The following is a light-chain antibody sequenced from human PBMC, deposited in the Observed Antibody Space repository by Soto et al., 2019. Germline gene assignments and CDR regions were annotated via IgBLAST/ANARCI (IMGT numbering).Light chain of an antibody. Sequence: QSALTQPRSVSGSPGQSVTISCTGTSSDVGGYNFVSWCQQHPGKAPKLMIYDVSKRPSGVPDRFSGSKSGNTASLTISGLQAEYEADYYCSSYAGRYTWVFGTGTKVTVL. CDR1: SSDVGGYNF. CDR2: DVS. J-gene: IGLJ1*01. CDR3: SSYAGRYTWV. V-gene: IGLV2-11*01.